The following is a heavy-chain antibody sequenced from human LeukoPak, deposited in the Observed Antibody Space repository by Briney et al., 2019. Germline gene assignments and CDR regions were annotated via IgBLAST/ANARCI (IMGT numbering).Heavy chain of an antibody. Sequence: GESLKISCKGSGYSFTSQWIGWVRQMPGKGLEWMGIFYPADSDTKYSPSFQGQVTISADKSISTAYLQWSSLKASDTAIYYCARWMFYYGSGVFHYHGMDVWGQGTTVTVS. CDR1: GYSFTSQW. CDR3: ARWMFYYGSGVFHYHGMDV. CDR2: FYPADSDT. J-gene: IGHJ6*02. D-gene: IGHD3-10*01. V-gene: IGHV5-51*01.